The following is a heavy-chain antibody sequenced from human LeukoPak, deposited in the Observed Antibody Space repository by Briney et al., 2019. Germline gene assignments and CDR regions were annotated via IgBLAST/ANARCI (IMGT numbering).Heavy chain of an antibody. CDR3: AKYLSRAFDS. CDR2: INQEASRT. V-gene: IGHV3-7*01. Sequence: GSLRLSCAASGFTFRSYWMSWVRQAPGKGLEWLGHINQEASRTDHADSVKGRFTISRDNSRNLLYLHMSSLRAEDTAVYYCAKYLSRAFDSWGQGILASVSS. CDR1: GFTFRSYW. J-gene: IGHJ4*02. D-gene: IGHD2/OR15-2a*01.